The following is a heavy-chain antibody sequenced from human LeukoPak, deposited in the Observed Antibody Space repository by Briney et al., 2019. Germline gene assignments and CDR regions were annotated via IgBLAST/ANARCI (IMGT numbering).Heavy chain of an antibody. V-gene: IGHV4-61*02. CDR2: IYNSGST. CDR3: ARDAGIPYCGGDCYPDY. J-gene: IGHJ4*02. CDR1: GGSISSGSYY. D-gene: IGHD2-21*01. Sequence: PSQTLSLTCTVSGGSISSGSYYWSWLRQPAGKGPEWIGRIYNSGSTNYIASLKSRITISLDTFKNQFSLKLSSVTAADTAVYYCARDAGIPYCGGDCYPDYWGQGTLVTVSS.